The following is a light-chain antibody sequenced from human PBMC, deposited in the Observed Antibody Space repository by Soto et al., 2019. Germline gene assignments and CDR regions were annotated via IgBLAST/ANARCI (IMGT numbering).Light chain of an antibody. CDR3: QQYGSSPWT. CDR2: GAS. CDR1: QSVSSSY. V-gene: IGKV3-20*01. Sequence: IGLTQSAGTLSLSPGERVALSCRASQSVSSSYLAWYQQKPGQAPRLLIYGASSRATGIPDRFSGSGSGTDFTLTITRLEPEDFAVYYCQQYGSSPWTFGQGTKVDIK. J-gene: IGKJ1*01.